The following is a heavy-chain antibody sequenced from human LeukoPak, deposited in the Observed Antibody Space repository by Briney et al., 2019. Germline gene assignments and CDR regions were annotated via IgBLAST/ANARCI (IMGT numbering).Heavy chain of an antibody. J-gene: IGHJ4*02. Sequence: PSETLSLTCTVSGGSMSSGSYYWSWIRQPAGKGLEWIGRIYTSESTNYNPSLKSRVTISIDTSKNQFSLKLSSVTAADTAVYYCARGPHCSGGSCHSVSDYWGQGTLVTVSS. CDR3: ARGPHCSGGSCHSVSDY. D-gene: IGHD2-15*01. CDR2: IYTSEST. CDR1: GGSMSSGSYY. V-gene: IGHV4-61*02.